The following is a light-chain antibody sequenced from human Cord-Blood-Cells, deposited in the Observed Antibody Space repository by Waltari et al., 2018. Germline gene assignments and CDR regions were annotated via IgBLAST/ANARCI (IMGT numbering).Light chain of an antibody. CDR2: DVS. J-gene: IGLJ1*01. CDR1: RSVVGCSNL. CDR3: SSYTSSSTYV. Sequence: HCALTQPASASGSPGQSITIPCTGTRSVVGCSNLVPWYQQHPGKAPKLMIYDVSKRPSGVSNRFSGSMSGNTASLTISGLQAEDEADYYCSSYTSSSTYVFGTGTKVTVL. V-gene: IGLV2-14*01.